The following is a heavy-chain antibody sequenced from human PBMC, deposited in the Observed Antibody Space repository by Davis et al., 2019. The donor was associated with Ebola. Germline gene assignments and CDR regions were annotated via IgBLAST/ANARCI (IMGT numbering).Heavy chain of an antibody. V-gene: IGHV1-3*04. Sequence: ASVKVSCKSSGYTFTSYAIHWVRQAPGQRLEWMGWINTENGNSKYSEKFQGRVTITSDTSASTVYMELSSLRSEDTAVYFCARNIMSFTTFDSWGQGTLVTVSA. CDR3: ARNIMSFTTFDS. CDR1: GYTFTSYA. J-gene: IGHJ4*02. D-gene: IGHD3-3*01. CDR2: INTENGNS.